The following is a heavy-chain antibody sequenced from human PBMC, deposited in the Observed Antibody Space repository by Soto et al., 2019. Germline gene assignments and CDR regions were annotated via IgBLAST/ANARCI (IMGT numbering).Heavy chain of an antibody. D-gene: IGHD2-2*01. J-gene: IGHJ5*02. CDR3: ARPYCSSTSCYGWFDP. V-gene: IGHV3-30-3*01. Sequence: WIRQAPGKGLEWVAVISYDGSNKYYADSVKGRFTISRDNSKNTLYLQVNSLRAEDTAVYYCARPYCSSTSCYGWFDPWGQGTRVTVS. CDR2: ISYDGSNK.